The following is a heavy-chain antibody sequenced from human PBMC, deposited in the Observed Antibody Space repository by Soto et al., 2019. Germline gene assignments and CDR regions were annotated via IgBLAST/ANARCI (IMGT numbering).Heavy chain of an antibody. J-gene: IGHJ4*02. CDR3: GRKGGEATWGAINF. D-gene: IGHD4-17*01. V-gene: IGHV4-34*01. CDR2: IDNRGRT. CDR1: GGFFSTNC. Sequence: QVQLQQCGAGLVKPSETLSLTCAVHGGFFSTNCWVWIRQPPGKGLEWIGEIDNRGRTNYHPFLKCRVTVALDTSKSQVPLKLTSVTAADTAVYYCGRKGGEATWGAINFWGQGTLVTVSS.